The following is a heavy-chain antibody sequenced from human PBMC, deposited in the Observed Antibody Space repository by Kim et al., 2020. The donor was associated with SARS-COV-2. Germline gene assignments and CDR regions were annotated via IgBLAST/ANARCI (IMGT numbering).Heavy chain of an antibody. D-gene: IGHD6-19*01. Sequence: GGSLRLSCAASGFTFSSYAMHWVRQAPGKGLEWVAVISYDGSNKYYADSVKGRFTISRDNSKNTLYLQMNSLRAEDTAVYYCARSRIETRVAVAGTFDLWGRGTLVTVSS. J-gene: IGHJ2*01. CDR3: ARSRIETRVAVAGTFDL. V-gene: IGHV3-30*04. CDR1: GFTFSSYA. CDR2: ISYDGSNK.